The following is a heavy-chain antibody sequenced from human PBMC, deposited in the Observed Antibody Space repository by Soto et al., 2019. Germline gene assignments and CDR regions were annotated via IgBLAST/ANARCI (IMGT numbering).Heavy chain of an antibody. CDR3: AKYRVTSTYSSNEFDY. Sequence: PRGSLRLSCAASGFTFGNYAITWFRQSPGKCLEWVSSISAGGGGSTYYADSVKGRFTISRDNSKNTVYLQMNSLRAEDTAAYYCAKYRVTSTYSSNEFDYWGQGTLVTVSS. V-gene: IGHV3-23*01. J-gene: IGHJ4*02. CDR2: ISAGGGGST. D-gene: IGHD6-6*01. CDR1: GFTFGNYA.